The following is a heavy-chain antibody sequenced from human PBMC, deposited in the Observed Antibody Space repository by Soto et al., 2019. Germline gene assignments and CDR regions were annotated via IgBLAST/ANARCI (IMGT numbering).Heavy chain of an antibody. V-gene: IGHV4-34*01. J-gene: IGHJ6*02. CDR1: CGSFIGYY. Sequence: PSETLSLTCAFYCGSFIGYYWSWIRQPPGKGLEWIGEINHSGSTNYNPSLKSRVTISVDTSKNQFSLKLSSVTAADTAVYYCARGRHCSSTSCYMRYYYYGMDVWGQGTTVTVSS. CDR3: ARGRHCSSTSCYMRYYYYGMDV. D-gene: IGHD2-2*02. CDR2: INHSGST.